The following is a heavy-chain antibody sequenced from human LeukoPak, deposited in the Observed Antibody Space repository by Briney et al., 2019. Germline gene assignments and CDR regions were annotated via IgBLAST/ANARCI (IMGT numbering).Heavy chain of an antibody. J-gene: IGHJ4*02. V-gene: IGHV3-53*01. Sequence: PGGSLRLSCAASEFTVSTNYMNWVRQAPGKGLEWVSVVYYDGNTYYADSVKGRFTISRDSSKNTLYLQMNSLRAEDTAVYYCARDQYGDFYFDYWGQGTLVTVSS. D-gene: IGHD4-17*01. CDR2: VYYDGNT. CDR3: ARDQYGDFYFDY. CDR1: EFTVSTNY.